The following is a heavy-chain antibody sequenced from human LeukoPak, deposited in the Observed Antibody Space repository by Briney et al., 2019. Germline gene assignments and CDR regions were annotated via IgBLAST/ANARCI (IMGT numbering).Heavy chain of an antibody. CDR2: IASSGDTA. CDR1: GFTFSDYS. CDR3: ARVRRYYDTTGSDDAFGI. D-gene: IGHD3-22*01. V-gene: IGHV3-23*01. Sequence: GGSLRLSCAASGFTFSDYSMSWVRQAPGRGLEWVSSIASSGDTASYADSVKGRFTISRDKSMNTPYLQMNDLRAEDTALYYCARVRRYYDTTGSDDAFGIWGQGTMVTVSS. J-gene: IGHJ3*02.